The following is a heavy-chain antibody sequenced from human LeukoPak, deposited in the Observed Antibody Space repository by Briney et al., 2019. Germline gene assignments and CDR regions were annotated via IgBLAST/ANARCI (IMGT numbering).Heavy chain of an antibody. CDR2: IHQDGSEK. J-gene: IGHJ4*02. Sequence: GGSLRLSCAASGFTFSRYWMSWVRQAPGKGLEWVANIHQDGSEKHYVDSVKGRFTISRDNAKSSLYLQMNSLRAEDTAVYYCARVGTSSNGYWGQGTLVTVSS. CDR1: GFTFSRYW. CDR3: ARVGTSSNGY. V-gene: IGHV3-7*01. D-gene: IGHD6-13*01.